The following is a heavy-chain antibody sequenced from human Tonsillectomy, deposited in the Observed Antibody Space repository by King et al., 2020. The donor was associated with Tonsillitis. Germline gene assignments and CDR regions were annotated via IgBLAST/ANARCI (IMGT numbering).Heavy chain of an antibody. CDR3: ARGGSYYGSGSYGGWFDP. V-gene: IGHV1-69*12. D-gene: IGHD3-10*01. CDR1: GGTFSSYA. Sequence: QLVQSGAEVKKPGSSVKVSCKASGGTFSSYAISWVRQAPGQGLEWMGGIIPIFGTANYAQKFQGGVTITADESTSTAYMELSSLRSEDTAVYYCARGGSYYGSGSYGGWFDPWGQGTLVTVSS. CDR2: IIPIFGTA. J-gene: IGHJ5*02.